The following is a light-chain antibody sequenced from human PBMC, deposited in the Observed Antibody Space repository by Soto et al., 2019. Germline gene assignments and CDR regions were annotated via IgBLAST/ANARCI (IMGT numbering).Light chain of an antibody. J-gene: IGLJ2*01. CDR2: GVS. CDR3: TSYTISSTPVV. CDR1: SSDVGGYNY. V-gene: IGLV2-14*01. Sequence: QSVLTQPASVSGSPGQSITISCTGTSSDVGGYNYVSWYQQHPGKAPKFMIYGVSNRPSGVSNRFSGSKSGNTASLTISGLQAEDEADYYCTSYTISSTPVVFGGGTKLTVL.